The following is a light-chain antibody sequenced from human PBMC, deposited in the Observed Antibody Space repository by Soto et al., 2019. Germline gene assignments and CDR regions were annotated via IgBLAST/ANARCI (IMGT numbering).Light chain of an antibody. J-gene: IGKJ2*01. Sequence: DIPMTQSPSTLSASVGDRVTITCRASQSISSWLAWYQQKPGKAPNLLIYKASYLASGVPSRFSGSGSGTEFSLTISSLQPGDFATYYCQQYNSYSYTFGQGTKLEIK. CDR1: QSISSW. CDR3: QQYNSYSYT. V-gene: IGKV1-5*03. CDR2: KAS.